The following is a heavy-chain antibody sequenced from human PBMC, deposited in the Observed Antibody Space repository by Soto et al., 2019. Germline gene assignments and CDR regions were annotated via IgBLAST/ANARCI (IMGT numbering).Heavy chain of an antibody. Sequence: GGSLRLSCAASGFTFSTYAMSWVRQAPGKGLEWVSAISGSGGSTYYADSVKGRFTISRDNSKNTLYLQMNSLRAEDTAVYYCAKGGLIRDILTGYWYYFDYWGQGTLVTVSS. J-gene: IGHJ4*02. CDR1: GFTFSTYA. CDR2: ISGSGGST. D-gene: IGHD3-9*01. CDR3: AKGGLIRDILTGYWYYFDY. V-gene: IGHV3-23*01.